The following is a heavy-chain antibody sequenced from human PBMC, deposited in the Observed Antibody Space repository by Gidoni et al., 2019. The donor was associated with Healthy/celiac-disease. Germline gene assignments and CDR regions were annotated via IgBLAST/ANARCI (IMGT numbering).Heavy chain of an antibody. Sequence: QVQLQQWGAGLLKPSVTLSLTSAAYGGSFSGYYWSWIRQPPGKGLEWIGEINHSGSTNYNPSLKSRVTISVDTSKNQFSLKLSSVTAADTAVYYCARGERARAGLRYFNGRYFDYWGQGTLVTVSS. CDR3: ARGERARAGLRYFNGRYFDY. D-gene: IGHD3-9*01. J-gene: IGHJ4*02. CDR2: INHSGST. V-gene: IGHV4-34*01. CDR1: GGSFSGYY.